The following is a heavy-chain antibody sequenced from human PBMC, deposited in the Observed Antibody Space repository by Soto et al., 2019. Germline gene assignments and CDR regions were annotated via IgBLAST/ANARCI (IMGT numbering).Heavy chain of an antibody. Sequence: PGGSLRLSCAASGFTFSSYGMHWVRQAPGKGLEWVAVISYDGSNKYYADSVKGRFTISRDNSKNTLYLQMNSLRAEDTAVDDGAKESGRGVYYYGMDVWGQGNTV. CDR3: AKESGRGVYYYGMDV. D-gene: IGHD6-25*01. V-gene: IGHV3-30*18. CDR1: GFTFSSYG. CDR2: ISYDGSNK. J-gene: IGHJ6*01.